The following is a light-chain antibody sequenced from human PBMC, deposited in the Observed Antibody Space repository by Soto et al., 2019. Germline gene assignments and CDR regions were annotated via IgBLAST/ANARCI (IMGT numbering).Light chain of an antibody. Sequence: DIQMTQSPSSLSASVGDRVAITCRASQGISNYLAWYQQQPGKVPKLLIYAASPLQSGVPSRFSGSVSGTDFTITISSLQPEDVATYYCQKYNSATFTFVPGTKVDIK. CDR3: QKYNSATFT. CDR2: AAS. J-gene: IGKJ3*01. CDR1: QGISNY. V-gene: IGKV1-27*01.